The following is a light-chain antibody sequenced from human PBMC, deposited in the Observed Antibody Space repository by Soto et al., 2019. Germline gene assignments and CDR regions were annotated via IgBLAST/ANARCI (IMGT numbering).Light chain of an antibody. J-gene: IGKJ1*01. CDR3: QQYESSWT. CDR1: QSISSTF. V-gene: IGKV3-20*01. CDR2: GAS. Sequence: EIVLTQSPGTLSLSPGEGATLSCRASQSISSTFFAWYQHKPGQAPRVLIYGASRRAAGIPDRFSGSGSGTDFTLTISRLEPDDFAVYYCQQYESSWTFGQGTKVEMK.